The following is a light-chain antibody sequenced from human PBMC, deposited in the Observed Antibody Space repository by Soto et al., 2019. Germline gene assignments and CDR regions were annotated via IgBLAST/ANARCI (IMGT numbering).Light chain of an antibody. CDR1: QSVDTRF. Sequence: EIVLTQSPGTLSLSPGERATLSCRASQSVDTRFFAWYQQKPGQAPRLLIYGGSSRATGTPDRFSISGSGRDFTLTISRLEPEDVAVYYCQQSVKSPWTFGQGTKVDNK. V-gene: IGKV3-20*01. CDR3: QQSVKSPWT. J-gene: IGKJ1*01. CDR2: GGS.